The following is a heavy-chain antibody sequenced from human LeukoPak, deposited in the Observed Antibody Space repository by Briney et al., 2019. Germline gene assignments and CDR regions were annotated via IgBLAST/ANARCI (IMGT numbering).Heavy chain of an antibody. CDR1: GYTFTSYD. Sequence: GASVKVSCKASGYTFTSYDINWVRQATGQGLEWMGWMNPNSGNTGYAQKFQGRVTMTRSTSISTAYMELSSLRSEDTAVYYCARGGQLVFESDWFDPWGQGTLVTVSS. CDR3: ARGGQLVFESDWFDP. V-gene: IGHV1-8*01. D-gene: IGHD6-6*01. J-gene: IGHJ5*02. CDR2: MNPNSGNT.